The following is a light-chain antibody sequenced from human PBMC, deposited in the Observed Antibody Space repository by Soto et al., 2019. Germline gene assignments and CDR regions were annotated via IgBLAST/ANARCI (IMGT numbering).Light chain of an antibody. V-gene: IGKV1-16*02. CDR3: QQYNSYPLT. J-gene: IGKJ4*01. Sequence: DIHMTQSPSSLSASVGDRVTLPCRAGKGINNNVAWFQQKPGKAPNPLIYAASSLQSGAPSKFSGSGSGTDFTLTISSLQPEDSATYYCQQYNSYPLTFGGGTRVEI. CDR1: KGINNN. CDR2: AAS.